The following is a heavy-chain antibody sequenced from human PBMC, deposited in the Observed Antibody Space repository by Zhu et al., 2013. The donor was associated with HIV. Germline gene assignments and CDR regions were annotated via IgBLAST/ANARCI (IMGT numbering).Heavy chain of an antibody. CDR2: ISGHNGNA. V-gene: IGHV1-18*01. CDR1: GYTFTNYG. CDR3: ARAGFENKRPGGY. J-gene: IGHJ4*02. Sequence: QVQLVQSGAEVKKPGASLTVSCNASGYTFTNYGINWVRQAPGQGLEWLAWISGHNGNAHYTQSLQGRLTLTTDTSTNTAYMELRSLRSDDTAVYYCARAGFENKRPGGYWAQGTLLTVSS.